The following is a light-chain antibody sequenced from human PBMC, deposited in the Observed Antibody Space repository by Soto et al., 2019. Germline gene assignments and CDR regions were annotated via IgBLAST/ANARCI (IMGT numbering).Light chain of an antibody. Sequence: DIQMTQPPSSLSASLGDRVTITCRASQGINNYLNWYQQEEGKAPKPLIYAATSLQSGVPSRFSGSGSETEFTLTISTLQPGDFATYFCQQSDNSPYTFGRGTQLEIK. V-gene: IGKV1-39*01. CDR3: QQSDNSPYT. CDR1: QGINNY. J-gene: IGKJ2*01. CDR2: AAT.